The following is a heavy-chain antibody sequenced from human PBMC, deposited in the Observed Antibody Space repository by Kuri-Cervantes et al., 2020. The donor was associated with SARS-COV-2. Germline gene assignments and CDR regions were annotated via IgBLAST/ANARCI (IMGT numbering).Heavy chain of an antibody. J-gene: IGHJ6*03. CDR3: ARDLHYYDSSGYPHYYYYYMDV. D-gene: IGHD3-22*01. CDR1: GGSISSYY. CDR2: IYTSGST. V-gene: IGHV4-4*07. Sequence: SETLSLTCTVSGGSISSYYWSWIRQPAGKGLEWIGRIYTSGSTNYNPSLKSRVTISVDTSKNQFSLKLSSVTAADTAVYYCARDLHYYDSSGYPHYYYYYMDVWGKGTTVTVSS.